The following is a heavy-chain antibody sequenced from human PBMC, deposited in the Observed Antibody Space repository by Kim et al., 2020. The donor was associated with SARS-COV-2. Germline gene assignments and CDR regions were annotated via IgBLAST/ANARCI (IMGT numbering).Heavy chain of an antibody. J-gene: IGHJ4*02. CDR2: IYYSGST. V-gene: IGHV4-31*03. D-gene: IGHD3-10*01. CDR1: GGSISSGGYY. CDR3: ARVRIYGSGSYITLGFDY. Sequence: SETLSLTCTVSGGSISSGGYYWSWIRQHPGKGLEWIGYIYYSGSTYYNPSLKSRVTISVDTSKNQFSLKLSSVTAADTAVYYCARVRIYGSGSYITLGFDYWGQGTLVTVSS.